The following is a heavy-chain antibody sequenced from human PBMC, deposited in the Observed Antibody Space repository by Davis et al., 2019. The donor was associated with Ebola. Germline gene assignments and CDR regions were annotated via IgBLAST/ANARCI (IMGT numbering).Heavy chain of an antibody. D-gene: IGHD3-3*01. CDR3: AREGVLRFLEWLSEYGMDV. J-gene: IGHJ6*02. V-gene: IGHV3-73*01. CDR2: IRSKANSYAT. CDR1: GFTFSGSA. Sequence: PGGSLRLSCAASGFTFSGSAMHWVRQASGKGLEWVGRIRSKANSYATAYAASVKGRFTISRDNSKNTLYLQMNSLRAEDTAVYYCAREGVLRFLEWLSEYGMDVWGQGTTVTVSS.